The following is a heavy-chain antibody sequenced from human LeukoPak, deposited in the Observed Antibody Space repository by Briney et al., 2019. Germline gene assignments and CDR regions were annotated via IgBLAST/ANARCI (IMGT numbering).Heavy chain of an antibody. CDR1: GGSISSYY. J-gene: IGHJ3*02. CDR2: IYHSGST. CDR3: ARRSTFYAFDI. V-gene: IGHV4-59*12. Sequence: SETLSLTCTVSGGSISSYYWSWIRQPPGKGLEWIGYIYHSGSTYYNPSLKSRVTISVDRSKNQFSLKLSSVTAADTAVYYCARRSTFYAFDIWGQGTMVTVSS. D-gene: IGHD2-2*01.